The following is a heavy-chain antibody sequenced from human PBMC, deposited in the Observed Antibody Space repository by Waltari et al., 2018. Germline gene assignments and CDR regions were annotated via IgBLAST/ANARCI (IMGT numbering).Heavy chain of an antibody. CDR2: IKQDGSEK. CDR1: GFTFSSYW. V-gene: IGHV3-7*01. D-gene: IGHD3-10*01. Sequence: EVQLVESGGGLVQPGGSLRLSCAASGFTFSSYWMSWVRQAPGKGLEWVANIKQDGSEKYYVDSVKGRFTISRDNAKNSLYLQMNSLRAEDTAVYYCVGGSGTYYYYYGMDVWGQGTTVTVSS. CDR3: VGGSGTYYYYYGMDV. J-gene: IGHJ6*02.